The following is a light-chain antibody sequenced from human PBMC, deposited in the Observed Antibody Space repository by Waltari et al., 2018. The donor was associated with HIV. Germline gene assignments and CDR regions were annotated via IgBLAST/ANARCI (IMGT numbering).Light chain of an antibody. Sequence: QSVLTQPPSASGTPGQRVTISCSGSSSTIGSNTVNWYQQPPGTAPKLLIYSNNRRPSGVPDRFSGSKSGTSASLAISGLQSEDEADYYCAAWDDSLNGPVFGGGTKLTVL. CDR2: SNN. J-gene: IGLJ3*02. CDR3: AAWDDSLNGPV. V-gene: IGLV1-44*01. CDR1: SSTIGSNT.